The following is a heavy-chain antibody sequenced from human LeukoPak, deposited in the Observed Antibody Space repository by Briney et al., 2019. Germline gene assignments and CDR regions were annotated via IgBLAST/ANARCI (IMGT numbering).Heavy chain of an antibody. V-gene: IGHV4-59*01. CDR2: IYYNGST. CDR1: GGSISSYY. Sequence: PSETLSLTCTVSGGSISSYYWSWIRQPPGKGREWIGSIYYNGSTNYNPSLKSRLTISVDTSKNQFSLKLSSVTAADTAFYYGARAYCGGDCYEGPYFFDYWGQGTLVTVSS. CDR3: ARAYCGGDCYEGPYFFDY. J-gene: IGHJ4*02. D-gene: IGHD2-21*02.